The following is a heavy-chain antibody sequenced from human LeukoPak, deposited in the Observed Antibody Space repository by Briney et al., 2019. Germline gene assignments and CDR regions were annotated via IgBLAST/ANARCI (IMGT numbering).Heavy chain of an antibody. D-gene: IGHD6-13*01. CDR3: ARVMQQLVY. CDR1: GGSFSGYY. Sequence: SETLSLTCAVYGGSFSGYYWSWIRQPPGKGLEWIGSIYYSGSTYYNPSLKSRVTISVDTSKNQFSLKLSSVTAADTAVYYCARVMQQLVYWGQGTLVTVSS. J-gene: IGHJ4*02. CDR2: IYYSGST. V-gene: IGHV4-34*01.